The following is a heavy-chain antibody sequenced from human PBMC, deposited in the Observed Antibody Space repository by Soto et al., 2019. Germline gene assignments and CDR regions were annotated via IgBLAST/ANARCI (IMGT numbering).Heavy chain of an antibody. CDR1: GFTFSSYG. V-gene: IGHV3-33*01. CDR2: IWYDGSNK. J-gene: IGHJ4*02. CDR3: AREMAVVTYYFDY. D-gene: IGHD2-21*02. Sequence: GGSLRLSCAASGFTFSSYGMHWVRQAPGKGLEWVAVIWYDGSNKYYADSVKGRFTISRDNSKNTLYLQMNSLRAEDTAVYYCAREMAVVTYYFDYWGQGTLVTVSS.